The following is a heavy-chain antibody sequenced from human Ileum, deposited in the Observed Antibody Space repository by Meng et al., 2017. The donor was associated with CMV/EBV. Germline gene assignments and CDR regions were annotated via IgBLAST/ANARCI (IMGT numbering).Heavy chain of an antibody. CDR3: ARDRWCSSTSCYIELVDGMDV. CDR2: INWNGDST. Sequence: GESLKISCAGSGFTFDDYGMSWVRQAPGKGLEWASGINWNGDSTVYADSVRGRFTISRDNAKNALYLQMHSLSAEDTALYYCARDRWCSSTSCYIELVDGMDVWGQGTMVTVSS. D-gene: IGHD2-2*02. V-gene: IGHV3-20*04. CDR1: GFTFDDYG. J-gene: IGHJ6*02.